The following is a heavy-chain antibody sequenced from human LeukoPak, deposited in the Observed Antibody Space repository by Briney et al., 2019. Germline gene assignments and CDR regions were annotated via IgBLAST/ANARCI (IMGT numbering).Heavy chain of an antibody. CDR1: GMTFSTFS. CDR2: VSTSGGST. CDR3: AKDRGVMDY. D-gene: IGHD3-10*01. V-gene: IGHV3-23*01. Sequence: GGSLRLSCAASGMTFSTFSMNWVRQAPGKGLEWVSTVSTSGGSTIYADSVKGRFTISRDNSKNTLYLQMNSLTAEDTAVYYCAKDRGVMDYWGQGTLVTVSS. J-gene: IGHJ4*02.